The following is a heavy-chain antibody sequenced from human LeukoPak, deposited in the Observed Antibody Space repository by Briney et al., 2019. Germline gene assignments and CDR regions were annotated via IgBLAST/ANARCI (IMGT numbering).Heavy chain of an antibody. Sequence: GGSLRLSCAASEFTFRTYGMHWVRQAPGKGLEWVAVISYDGSYKFYADSVKGRFTISRDNSKSTLYLQMNSLRAEDTAIYYCAKDRYSSLNEIDYWGQGTLVTVSS. J-gene: IGHJ4*02. V-gene: IGHV3-30*18. CDR1: EFTFRTYG. D-gene: IGHD6-19*01. CDR2: ISYDGSYK. CDR3: AKDRYSSLNEIDY.